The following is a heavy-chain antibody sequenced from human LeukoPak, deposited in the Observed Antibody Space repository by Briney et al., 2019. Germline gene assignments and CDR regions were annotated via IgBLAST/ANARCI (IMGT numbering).Heavy chain of an antibody. D-gene: IGHD6-6*01. V-gene: IGHV4-34*01. CDR3: ARPHRSSSYWFDP. CDR2: INHSGST. J-gene: IGHJ5*02. CDR1: GGSFSGYY. Sequence: SETLSLTCAAYGGSFSGYYWSWIRQPPGKGLEWIGEINHSGSTNYNPSLKSRVTISVDTSKNQFSLKLSSVTAADTAVYYCARPHRSSSYWFDPWGQGTLVTVSS.